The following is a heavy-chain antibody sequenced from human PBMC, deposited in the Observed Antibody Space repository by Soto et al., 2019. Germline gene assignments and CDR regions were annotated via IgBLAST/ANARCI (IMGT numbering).Heavy chain of an antibody. D-gene: IGHD2-8*01. CDR2: ISGPSIYI. Sequence: EVQLVESGGGLVKPGGSLRLSCVASGFTFSGYSINWVRQAPGKGLEWVSYISGPSIYIYYADSVKGRFTVSRDNAKRAVYLQTSRRRAEGTAVHYCARGFRNGFNVWGKGTRVSVS. CDR3: ARGFRNGFNV. CDR1: GFTFSGYS. J-gene: IGHJ6*03. V-gene: IGHV3-21*01.